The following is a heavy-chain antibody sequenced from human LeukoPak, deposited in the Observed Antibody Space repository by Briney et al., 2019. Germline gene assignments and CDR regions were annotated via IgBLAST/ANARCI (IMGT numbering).Heavy chain of an antibody. CDR3: AKAEMFGIQIPRPNDY. J-gene: IGHJ4*02. CDR1: GFTFISYA. CDR2: ISGSGGST. D-gene: IGHD3-3*01. Sequence: PGGSLRLSCAASGFTFISYAMSWVRQAPGKGLEWVSAISGSGGSTYYADSVKGRFTISRDNSKNTLYLQMNSLRAEDKAVYSCAKAEMFGIQIPRPNDYWGQGILVTVSS. V-gene: IGHV3-23*01.